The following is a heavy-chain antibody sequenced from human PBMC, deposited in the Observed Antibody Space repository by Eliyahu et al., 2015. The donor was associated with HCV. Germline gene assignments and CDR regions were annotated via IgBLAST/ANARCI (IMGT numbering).Heavy chain of an antibody. CDR3: ARVFQESFGAFDY. J-gene: IGHJ4*02. CDR2: IXYSGST. Sequence: QLQLQESGPGLVKPSETLSLTCTVXGXSISSSSYXWGWIRQPPGKGLEWIGSIXYSGSTYYNPSLKSRVTISVDTSKNQFSLKPSSVTAADTAVYYCARVFQESFGAFDYWGQGTLVTVSS. D-gene: IGHD3-10*01. CDR1: GXSISSSSYX. V-gene: IGHV4-39*07.